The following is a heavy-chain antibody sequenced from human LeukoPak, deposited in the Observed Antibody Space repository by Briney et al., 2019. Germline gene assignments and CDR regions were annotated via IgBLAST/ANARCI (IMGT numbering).Heavy chain of an antibody. CDR3: ARVRYYYESSGYYPGGFDY. V-gene: IGHV1-18*01. CDR2: ISAYNGNT. J-gene: IGHJ4*02. D-gene: IGHD3-22*01. CDR1: GYTFTSYG. Sequence: GASVKVSCKASGYTFTSYGISWVRQAPGQGLEWMGWISAYNGNTNYAQKLQGRVTMTTDTSTSTAYMELRSLRSDDTAVYYCARVRYYYESSGYYPGGFDYWGQGTLVTVSS.